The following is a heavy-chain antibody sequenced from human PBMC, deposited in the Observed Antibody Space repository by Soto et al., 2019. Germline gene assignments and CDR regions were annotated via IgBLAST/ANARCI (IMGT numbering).Heavy chain of an antibody. Sequence: QLLESGPGLVKPSETLSLTCTVSGGSISSSSYYWGWIRQPPGKGLEWIGSIYYSGSTYYNPSLKSRVTISVDTSKNQFSLKLSSVTAADTAVYYCARLGDIVVVVAATPPYYFDYWGQGTLVTVSS. J-gene: IGHJ4*02. CDR1: GGSISSSSYY. D-gene: IGHD2-15*01. CDR3: ARLGDIVVVVAATPPYYFDY. CDR2: IYYSGST. V-gene: IGHV4-39*01.